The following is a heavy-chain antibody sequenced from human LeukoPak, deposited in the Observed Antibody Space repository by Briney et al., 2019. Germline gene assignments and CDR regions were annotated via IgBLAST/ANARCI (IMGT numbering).Heavy chain of an antibody. CDR2: ISGTGVST. CDR1: GFSFSSYA. D-gene: IGHD3-9*01. Sequence: SGGSLRLSCAASGFSFSSYAMSWVRQAPGKGLEWVSTISGTGVSTYYAHSVKGRFTISRDNSKNTLYLQMNSLRAEDTAVYYCAKDPPTYFGYFDWLRFDYWGQGTLVTVSS. CDR3: AKDPPTYFGYFDWLRFDY. V-gene: IGHV3-23*01. J-gene: IGHJ4*02.